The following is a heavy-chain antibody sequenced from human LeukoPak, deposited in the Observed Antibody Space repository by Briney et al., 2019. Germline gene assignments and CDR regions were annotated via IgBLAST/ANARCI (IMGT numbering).Heavy chain of an antibody. CDR1: GYTFTSYG. V-gene: IGHV1-18*01. J-gene: IGHJ3*02. Sequence: ASVKVSCKASGYTFTSYGISWVRQAPGQGLEWMGWVSAYNGNTNYAQKLQGRVTMTTDTSTSTAYMELRSLRSDDTAVYYCARGQTQLWFGEGRAAFDIWGQGTMVTVSS. CDR2: VSAYNGNT. D-gene: IGHD3-10*01. CDR3: ARGQTQLWFGEGRAAFDI.